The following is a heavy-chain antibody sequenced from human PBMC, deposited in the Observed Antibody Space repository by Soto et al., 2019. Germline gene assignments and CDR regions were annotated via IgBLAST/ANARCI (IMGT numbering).Heavy chain of an antibody. CDR2: IYPGDSDT. V-gene: IGHV5-51*01. D-gene: IGHD2-15*01. Sequence: PGESLKISCQSSGSPFSTYWVAWVRQMPGKALAVMGLIYPGDSDTRDNPAFRREITISAETSTTTFFLHWRSLKASDTATYFCARQRRDASDGCCLCPMDVWGQGTSVTVSS. CDR1: GSPFSTYW. J-gene: IGHJ6*02. CDR3: ARQRRDASDGCCLCPMDV.